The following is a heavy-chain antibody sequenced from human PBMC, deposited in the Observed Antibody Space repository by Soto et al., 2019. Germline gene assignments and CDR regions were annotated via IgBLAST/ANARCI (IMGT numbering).Heavy chain of an antibody. Sequence: QVQLQESGPGLVKPSQTLSLTCTVSGGSISSGGYYWSWIRQHPGKGLEWIGYIYYSGSTYYNPSLKSLVTISLDTSKNHFSLKLSSVTAADTAVYYCARDPQRKYDILTGPLGMDVWGQGTTVTVSS. D-gene: IGHD3-9*01. CDR3: ARDPQRKYDILTGPLGMDV. CDR1: GGSISSGGYY. V-gene: IGHV4-31*01. CDR2: IYYSGST. J-gene: IGHJ6*02.